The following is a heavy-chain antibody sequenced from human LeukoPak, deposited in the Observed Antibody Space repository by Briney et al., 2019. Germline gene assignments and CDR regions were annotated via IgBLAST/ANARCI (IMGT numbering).Heavy chain of an antibody. Sequence: TSETLSLTCTVSGASISSSSYYWGWIRQPPGEGLEWIGSIHYSGSTYYNPSLKSRLTISVDTSKNQFSLKLSSVTAADTAVYYCARAYGSGSHYLNWFDPWGQGTLVTVSS. CDR2: IHYSGST. CDR3: ARAYGSGSHYLNWFDP. V-gene: IGHV4-39*01. J-gene: IGHJ5*02. CDR1: GASISSSSYY. D-gene: IGHD3-10*01.